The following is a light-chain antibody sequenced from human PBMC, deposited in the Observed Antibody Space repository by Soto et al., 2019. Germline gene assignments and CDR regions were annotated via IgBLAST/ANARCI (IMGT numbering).Light chain of an antibody. CDR3: QQDNDYWT. J-gene: IGKJ1*01. CDR1: QSINIW. Sequence: DIQMTQSPSTLSASVGDRVTITCRASQSINIWLAWYQQKPGRAPNLLIYKASTLESGVPSRFSGSGSGTEFTLTISSLQPDDFATYYCQQDNDYWTFGQGTKVEIK. CDR2: KAS. V-gene: IGKV1-5*03.